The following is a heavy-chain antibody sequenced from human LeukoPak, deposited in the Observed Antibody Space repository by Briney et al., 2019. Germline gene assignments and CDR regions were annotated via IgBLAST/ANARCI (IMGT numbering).Heavy chain of an antibody. CDR3: ASSGSYRFDY. J-gene: IGHJ4*02. V-gene: IGHV3-48*02. CDR1: GFTFSCYS. CDR2: ITASGTAM. D-gene: IGHD1-26*01. Sequence: GGSLRLSCAASGFTFSCYSMNWVRQAPGKGLEWVSHITASGTAMFYADSVKGRFTISRDNAKNSLYLQMNSLRDEDTAVYYCASSGSYRFDYWGQGTLVTVSS.